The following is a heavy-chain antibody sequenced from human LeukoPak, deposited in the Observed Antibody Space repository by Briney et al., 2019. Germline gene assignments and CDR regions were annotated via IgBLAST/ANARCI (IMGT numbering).Heavy chain of an antibody. D-gene: IGHD1-26*01. V-gene: IGHV3-23*01. CDR2: ISGSGGST. J-gene: IGHJ4*02. CDR1: GFTFSSYA. CDR3: AKARYSSSGSYCDY. Sequence: GGSLRLSCAASGFTFSSYAMSWVRQAPGKGLEWVSAISGSGGSTYYADSVKGRFTISRVNSKNTLYLQMNSLRAEDTAVYYCAKARYSSSGSYCDYWGQGTLVTVSS.